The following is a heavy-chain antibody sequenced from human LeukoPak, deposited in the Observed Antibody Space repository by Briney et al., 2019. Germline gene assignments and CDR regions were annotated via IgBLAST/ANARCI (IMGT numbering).Heavy chain of an antibody. CDR1: GFMFRDYW. Sequence: PGGSLRLSCAVSGFMFRDYWMAWVRQAPEKGLEWVANIRPDGDDKYYVESVRGRFTISRDNAQNSLSLQMDSLRVEDSAVYHCGRWGITAALDRWGQGTLVSVSS. V-gene: IGHV3-7*01. CDR2: IRPDGDDK. CDR3: GRWGITAALDR. D-gene: IGHD2-2*01. J-gene: IGHJ5*02.